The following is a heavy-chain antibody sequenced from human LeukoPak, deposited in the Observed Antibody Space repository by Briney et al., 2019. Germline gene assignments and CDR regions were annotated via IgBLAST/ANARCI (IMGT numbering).Heavy chain of an antibody. D-gene: IGHD5-18*01. V-gene: IGHV3-74*01. Sequence: PGGSLTLSCSASGFTFISYWMHWVRPAPGKGLVWVSRINRDGSSTDYADSVKGRFTISRDNAKNTLYLQMNSLRGEDTAVYFCARDAPGNTALDYWGQGTLVTVSS. CDR1: GFTFISYW. CDR3: ARDAPGNTALDY. J-gene: IGHJ4*02. CDR2: INRDGSST.